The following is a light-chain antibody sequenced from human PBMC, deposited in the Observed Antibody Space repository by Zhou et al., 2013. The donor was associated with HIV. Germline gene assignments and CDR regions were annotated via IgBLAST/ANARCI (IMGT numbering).Light chain of an antibody. V-gene: IGKV1-16*01. Sequence: DIQLTQSPSFLFASVGDRVTITCRASQDITHYLAWFQQKPGKAPNSLIYAASSLQSGVPSRFSGSGYGTTFTLTISSLQSEDFANYYCQQSYTTPETFGGGTKVEIK. J-gene: IGKJ4*01. CDR3: QQSYTTPET. CDR2: AAS. CDR1: QDITHY.